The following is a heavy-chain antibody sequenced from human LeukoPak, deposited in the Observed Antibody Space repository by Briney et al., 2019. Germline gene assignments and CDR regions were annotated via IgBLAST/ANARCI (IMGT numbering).Heavy chain of an antibody. CDR2: IYTSGST. J-gene: IGHJ3*02. Sequence: PSETLSLTCTVSGGSISSYYWSWIRQPAGKGLEWIGRIYTSGSTNYNPSLKSRVTISVDTSKNQFSLKLSSVTAADTAVYYCARAGEMATMDDAFDIWGQGTMVTVSS. CDR3: ARAGEMATMDDAFDI. D-gene: IGHD5-12*01. V-gene: IGHV4-4*07. CDR1: GGSISSYY.